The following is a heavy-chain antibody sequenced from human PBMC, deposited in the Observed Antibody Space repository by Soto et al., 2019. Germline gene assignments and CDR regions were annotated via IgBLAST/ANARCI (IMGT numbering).Heavy chain of an antibody. CDR3: ARYNSSSSWGVYVFDY. CDR2: INHSGST. CDR1: GGSFSGYY. V-gene: IGHV4-34*01. J-gene: IGHJ4*02. Sequence: SETLSLTCAVYGGSFSGYYWSWIRQPPGKGLEWIGDINHSGSTNYNPSLKSRVTISVDTSKNQFSLKLSSVTAADTAVYYCARYNSSSSWGVYVFDYWGQGTLVTVSS. D-gene: IGHD6-6*01.